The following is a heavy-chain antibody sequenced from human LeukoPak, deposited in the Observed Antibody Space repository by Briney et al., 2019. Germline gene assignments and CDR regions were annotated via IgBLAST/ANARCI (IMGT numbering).Heavy chain of an antibody. CDR3: ARGRVSSSTWYSTYYYFFYMDF. J-gene: IGHJ6*03. V-gene: IGHV4-59*01. CDR2: VDHTGST. Sequence: SETLSLTCTVSDDSITMYYWTWIRQPPGKGLEWIGYVDHTGSTKSNPSLNGRVSISRDTSNNFFSLRLRSVTAADTAVYFCARGRVSSSTWYSTYYYFFYMDFWGKGTTVTVSS. D-gene: IGHD4-11*01. CDR1: DDSITMYY.